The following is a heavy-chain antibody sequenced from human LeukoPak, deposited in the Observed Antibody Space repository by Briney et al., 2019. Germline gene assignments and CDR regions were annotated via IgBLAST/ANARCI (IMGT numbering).Heavy chain of an antibody. Sequence: SGGSLRLSCAASGFTFSSYSMNWVRQAPGKGLEWVSSISSSSSYIYYADSVKGRFTISRDNAKNSLYLQMNSLRAEDTAVYYCARDSAAAGTWWFDPWGQGTLVTVSS. V-gene: IGHV3-21*01. J-gene: IGHJ5*02. CDR2: ISSSSSYI. CDR3: ARDSAAAGTWWFDP. CDR1: GFTFSSYS. D-gene: IGHD6-13*01.